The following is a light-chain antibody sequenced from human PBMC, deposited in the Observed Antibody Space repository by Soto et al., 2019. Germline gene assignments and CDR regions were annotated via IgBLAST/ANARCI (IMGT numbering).Light chain of an antibody. Sequence: QSALTRPASVSGSPGQSITISCTGTSSDVGGYNYVSWYQQHPGKAPKLMIYDVSKRPSGVPDRFSGSKSGNTASLTISGLQADDEADYYCCSYAGSYTYVFGTGTKVTV. J-gene: IGLJ1*01. CDR2: DVS. V-gene: IGLV2-11*01. CDR1: SSDVGGYNY. CDR3: CSYAGSYTYV.